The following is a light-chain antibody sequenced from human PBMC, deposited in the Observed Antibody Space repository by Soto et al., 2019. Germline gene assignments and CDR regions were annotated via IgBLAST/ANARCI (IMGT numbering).Light chain of an antibody. CDR1: QSVSSAY. Sequence: EIVLTQSPGTLALSPGQSATLSCRASQSVSSAYLAWYQQKPGQAPRLVIYGASSRATGIPDRFGGSGSGTVFTLTISRLEPEDFAVYYCQQYGTSPLTFGQGHDWRLN. J-gene: IGKJ5*01. CDR3: QQYGTSPLT. CDR2: GAS. V-gene: IGKV3-20*01.